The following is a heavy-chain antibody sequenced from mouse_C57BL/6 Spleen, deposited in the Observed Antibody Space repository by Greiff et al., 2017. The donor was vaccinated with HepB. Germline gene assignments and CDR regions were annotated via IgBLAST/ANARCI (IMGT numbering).Heavy chain of an antibody. Sequence: QVQLQQSGPELVKPGASVKISCKASGYAFSSSWMNWVKQRPGKGLEWIGRIYPGDGDTNYNGKFKGKATLTADKSSSTAYMQLSSLTSEDSAVYVCARSLANWDEGFAYWGQGTLVTVSA. CDR1: GYAFSSSW. J-gene: IGHJ3*01. CDR3: ARSLANWDEGFAY. D-gene: IGHD4-1*01. CDR2: IYPGDGDT. V-gene: IGHV1-82*01.